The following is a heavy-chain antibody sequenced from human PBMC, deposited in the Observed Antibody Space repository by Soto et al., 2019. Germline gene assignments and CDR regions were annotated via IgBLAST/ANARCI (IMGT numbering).Heavy chain of an antibody. CDR1: GYTFASYA. V-gene: IGHV1-3*01. D-gene: IGHD2-15*01. J-gene: IGHJ4*02. Sequence: QVQLVQSGAEVKMPGDSVNVSSKASGYTFASYAMHWVRQAPGQRLEWMGWINAGNGNTKYSQKFQGRVTITRDTSASTAYMELSSLRSEDTAVYYCARGPGGPDGPGDYWGQGTLVTVSS. CDR3: ARGPGGPDGPGDY. CDR2: INAGNGNT.